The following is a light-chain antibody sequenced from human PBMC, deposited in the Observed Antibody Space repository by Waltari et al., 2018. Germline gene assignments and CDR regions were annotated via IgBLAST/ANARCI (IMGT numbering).Light chain of an antibody. CDR1: HSVSRF. Sequence: SCRASHSVSRFLACYQQKPGQAPRLLIYGASTRATGIPDRFSGSGSGTDFSLTISRLEPEDFAVYYCQKYDRLPATFGQGTKVEIK. V-gene: IGKV3-20*01. CDR2: GAS. J-gene: IGKJ1*01. CDR3: QKYDRLPAT.